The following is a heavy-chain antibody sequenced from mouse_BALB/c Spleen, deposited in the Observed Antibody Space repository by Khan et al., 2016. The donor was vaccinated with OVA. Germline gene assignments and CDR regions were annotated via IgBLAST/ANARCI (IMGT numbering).Heavy chain of an antibody. CDR1: GFTFSSFG. D-gene: IGHD2-1*01. V-gene: IGHV5-17*02. CDR3: ARSGGNFHWYFDV. CDR2: VSSGSSTI. J-gene: IGHJ1*01. Sequence: EVQLVESGGGLVQPGGSRILSCAASGFTFSSFGMHWVRQAPKKGLEWVAYVSSGSSTIYYVDTVKGRFTISRDNPKNTLFLQMTSLRSEDTAMYYCARSGGNFHWYFDVWGAGTSVTVSS.